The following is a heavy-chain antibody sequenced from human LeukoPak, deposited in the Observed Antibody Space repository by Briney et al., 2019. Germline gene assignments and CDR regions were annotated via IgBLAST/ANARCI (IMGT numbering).Heavy chain of an antibody. CDR2: ISYDESNR. J-gene: IGHJ4*02. Sequence: GGSLRLSCAASGFTFSSYAMHWVRQAPGKGLEWVAVISYDESNRYYADSVKGRFTISRDNSKNTLYLHMTSLRGGDTALYYCAKERDYRVSTSCDYWGQGTQVTVSS. CDR3: AKERDYRVSTSCDY. CDR1: GFTFSSYA. D-gene: IGHD3-10*01. V-gene: IGHV3-30-3*01.